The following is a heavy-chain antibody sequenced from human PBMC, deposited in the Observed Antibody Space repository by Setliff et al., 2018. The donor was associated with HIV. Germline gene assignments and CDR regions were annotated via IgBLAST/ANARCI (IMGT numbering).Heavy chain of an antibody. CDR3: ARVKGLRVRNWNDSPNASDL. J-gene: IGHJ3*01. CDR2: IYPSGGST. V-gene: IGHV1-46*01. D-gene: IGHD1-1*01. Sequence: ASVKVSCKASGYTFTSYFIQWVRQAPGQGLEWMGIIYPSGGSTTYAPKFQGRVTMTRDTSTSTVYMDLSGLRSDDTAVYYCARVKGLRVRNWNDSPNASDLWGQGTMVTVSS. CDR1: GYTFTSYF.